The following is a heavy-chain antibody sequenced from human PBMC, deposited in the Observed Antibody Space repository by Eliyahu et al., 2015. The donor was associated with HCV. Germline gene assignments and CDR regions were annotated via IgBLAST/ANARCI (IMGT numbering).Heavy chain of an antibody. V-gene: IGHV2-26*01. CDR3: ARISPSLIAAAFDP. D-gene: IGHD6-13*01. CDR2: IFSNDEK. J-gene: IGHJ5*02. Sequence: QVTLKESGPVLVKPTETLTLTCTVSGFSLSNARMGVSWXRQPPGKALEWLAHIFSNDEKSYSTSLKSRLTISKDTSKSQVVLTMTNMDPVDTATYYCARISPSLIAAAFDPWGQGTLVTVSS. CDR1: GFSLSNARMG.